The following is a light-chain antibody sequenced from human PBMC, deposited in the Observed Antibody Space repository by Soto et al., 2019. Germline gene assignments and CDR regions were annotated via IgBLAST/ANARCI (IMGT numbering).Light chain of an antibody. CDR1: QSVRSY. J-gene: IGKJ3*01. Sequence: EIVLTQSPATLSLSPGERATLSCRASQSVRSYLAWYQQKPGQAPRLLIYDASNRGTGIPARFSGSGSGTDFSLTISSLEPEDYAVYYCQQHSNWTQVTFGPGTKVDIK. CDR3: QQHSNWTQVT. V-gene: IGKV3-11*01. CDR2: DAS.